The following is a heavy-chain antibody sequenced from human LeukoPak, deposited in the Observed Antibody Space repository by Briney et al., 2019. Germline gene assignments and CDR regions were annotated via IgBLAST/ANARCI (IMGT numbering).Heavy chain of an antibody. V-gene: IGHV3-53*01. CDR3: ARGDFDWLHFDY. D-gene: IGHD3-9*01. J-gene: IGHJ4*02. Sequence: GGSLRLSCAVSGFTVSSNYMSWVRQAPGKGLEWVSVIYSGGSTYYADSVKGRFTISRDNSKNTLYLQMNSLRAEDTAVYYCARGDFDWLHFDYWGQGTLVTVSS. CDR2: IYSGGST. CDR1: GFTVSSNY.